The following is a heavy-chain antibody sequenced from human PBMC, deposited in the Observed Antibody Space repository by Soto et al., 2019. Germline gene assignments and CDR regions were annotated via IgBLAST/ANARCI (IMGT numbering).Heavy chain of an antibody. CDR2: IIPILGIA. J-gene: IGHJ3*02. CDR1: GGTFSSYT. CDR3: ATSRGAYQGGAFDI. Sequence: GASVKVSCKASGGTFSSYTISWVRQATGQGLEWMGRIIPILGIANYAQKFQGRVTITADKSTSTAYMELSSLRSEDTDVYYCATSRGAYQGGAFDIWGQGTMVTVSS. V-gene: IGHV1-69*02. D-gene: IGHD2-2*01.